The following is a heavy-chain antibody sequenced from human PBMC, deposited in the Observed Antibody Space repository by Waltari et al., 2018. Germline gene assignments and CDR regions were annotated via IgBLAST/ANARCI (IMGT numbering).Heavy chain of an antibody. CDR2: ISSDSNYM. D-gene: IGHD7-27*01. V-gene: IGHV3-21*02. J-gene: IGHJ4*02. Sequence: EVQLVESGGGLVQPGGSLRLSCAASGLTFSTYNLNWVRQPPGKGLEWVSSISSDSNYMHYADSVKGRFTISRDNAKNSLYLQLNSLRAEDTAVYYCATGGWGFYLGYWGQGTLVTVSS. CDR3: ATGGWGFYLGY. CDR1: GLTFSTYN.